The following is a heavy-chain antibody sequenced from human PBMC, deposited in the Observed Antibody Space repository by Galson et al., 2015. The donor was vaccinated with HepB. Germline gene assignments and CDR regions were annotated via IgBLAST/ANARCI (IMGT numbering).Heavy chain of an antibody. CDR3: ARHLDSSDRSAYYCGMDV. CDR1: GFSLSTRGMC. V-gene: IGHV2-70*11. D-gene: IGHD3-22*01. J-gene: IGHJ6*02. CDR2: IDWDDDK. Sequence: PALVKPTQTLTLTCTFSGFSLSTRGMCVSWIRQPPGKALEWLARIDWDDDKYYSTSLKTRLTISKDTSKNQVVLTMTNMDPVDSATYYCARHLDSSDRSAYYCGMDVWGQGTTVTVSS.